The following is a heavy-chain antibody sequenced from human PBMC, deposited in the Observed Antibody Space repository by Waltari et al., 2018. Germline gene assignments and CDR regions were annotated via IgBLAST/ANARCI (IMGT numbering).Heavy chain of an antibody. D-gene: IGHD6-6*01. CDR2: IYHSGST. J-gene: IGHJ3*02. CDR1: GGSISSGGYS. V-gene: IGHV4-30-2*01. Sequence: QLQLQESGSGLVKPSQTLSLTCAVSGGSISSGGYSWRWIRQPPGKGLEWIGSIYHSGSTYYHPPLKSRVTISVDRSKNQFSLKLSSVTAADTAVYYCARGVMSSSPHHDAFDIWGQGTMVTVSS. CDR3: ARGVMSSSPHHDAFDI.